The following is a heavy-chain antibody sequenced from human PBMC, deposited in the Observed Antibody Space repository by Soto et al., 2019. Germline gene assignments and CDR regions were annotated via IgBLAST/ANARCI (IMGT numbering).Heavy chain of an antibody. CDR3: GRGEDPFCSVGSCYCPVGP. CDR1: RFTFSDYG. J-gene: IGHJ5*02. D-gene: IGHD2-15*01. V-gene: IGHV3-33*01. CDR2: IWYDGTNK. Sequence: QVELVESGGGVVQPGRSLRLSCAASRFTFSDYGMHWVRQTPGKGLEWLAFIWYDGTNKYYEEDVKGRSTISRDNSKNTLSRQMNSMRAEDTAMYYWGRGEDPFCSVGSCYCPVGPWGQGTQVTVSA.